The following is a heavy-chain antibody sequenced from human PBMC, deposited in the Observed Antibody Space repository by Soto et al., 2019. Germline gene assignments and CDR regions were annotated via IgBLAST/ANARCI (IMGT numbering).Heavy chain of an antibody. CDR1: GFTFSSYS. CDR3: ARTQGVCSRGWGEFENGRDV. CDR2: ISSSSSYI. J-gene: IGHJ6*02. D-gene: IGHD6-19*01. V-gene: IGHV3-21*01. Sequence: GGSLRLSCAASGFTFSSYSMNWVRQAPGKGLEWVSSISSSSSYIYYADSVKGRFTISRDNAKNSLYLQMNSLRAEDTAVYYWARTQGVCSRGWGEFENGRDVGGQGTTVTFSS.